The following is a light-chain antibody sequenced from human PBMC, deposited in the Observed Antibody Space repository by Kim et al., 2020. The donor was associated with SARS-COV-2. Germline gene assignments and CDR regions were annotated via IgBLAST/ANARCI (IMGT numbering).Light chain of an antibody. Sequence: GLRVTITGSGGRSNIGSNVVNWYQQLPGTAPKLLIYSNDYRPSGVPDRFSGSKSGTSASLDISGLQSEDEADYYCAAWDDSLNGSVFGGGTQLTVL. CDR3: AAWDDSLNGSV. CDR1: RSNIGSNV. V-gene: IGLV1-44*01. J-gene: IGLJ3*02. CDR2: SND.